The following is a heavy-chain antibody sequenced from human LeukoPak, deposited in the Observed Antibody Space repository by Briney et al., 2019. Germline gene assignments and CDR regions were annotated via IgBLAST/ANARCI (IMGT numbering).Heavy chain of an antibody. V-gene: IGHV2-5*02. Sequence: SGPTLVNPTQTLTLTCTFSGFSLTTSGEGVGWIRQPPGKALEWLALIYWDEDKRFNPSLKGSLTITKDTSRNQVVLTMANMDPVDTATYYCAQNGRAFDYWGQGTLVTVSS. CDR3: AQNGRAFDY. J-gene: IGHJ4*02. CDR2: IYWDEDK. D-gene: IGHD2-8*01. CDR1: GFSLTTSGEG.